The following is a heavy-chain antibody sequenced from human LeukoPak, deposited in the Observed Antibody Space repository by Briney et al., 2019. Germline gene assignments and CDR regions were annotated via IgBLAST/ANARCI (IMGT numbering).Heavy chain of an antibody. CDR3: VRLSVVSPHRYFDL. D-gene: IGHD4-23*01. V-gene: IGHV4-59*08. J-gene: IGHJ2*01. CDR1: GGSISGYI. CDR2: TYDNGNT. Sequence: SETLSLTCTVSGGSISGYIWSWIRQPPGKGLEWIAYTYDNGNTNYNPSLKSRVTIALDTSKTQFSLRLNSVTAADTAVYYCVRLSVVSPHRYFDLWGRGTLVTVSS.